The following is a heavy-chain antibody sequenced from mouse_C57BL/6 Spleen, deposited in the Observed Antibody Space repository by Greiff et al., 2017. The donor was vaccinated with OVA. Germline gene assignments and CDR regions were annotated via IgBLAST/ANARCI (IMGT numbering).Heavy chain of an antibody. Sequence: EVKLVESGGDLVKPGGSLKLSCAASGFTFSSYGMSWVRQTPDKRLEWVATISSGGSYTYYPDSVKGRFTISRDNAKNTLYLQMSSLKSEDTAMYYCARHSNYDYAGSWFAYWGQGTLVTVSA. D-gene: IGHD2-4*01. CDR3: ARHSNYDYAGSWFAY. V-gene: IGHV5-6*01. J-gene: IGHJ3*01. CDR1: GFTFSSYG. CDR2: ISSGGSYT.